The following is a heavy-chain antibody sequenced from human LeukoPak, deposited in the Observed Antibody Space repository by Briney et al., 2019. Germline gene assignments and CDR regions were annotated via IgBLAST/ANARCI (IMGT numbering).Heavy chain of an antibody. V-gene: IGHV4-4*07. D-gene: IGHD4-11*01. CDR3: ARRDLTIVTTRGFVY. CDR2: VYTSGST. Sequence: SETLSLTCTVSGGSISSYYWSWIRQPAGKGLEWIGRVYTSGSTNYNPSLKSRVTMSVDTSKNQFSLKLSSVTAADTAVYYCARRDLTIVTTRGFVYWGQGTLVTVSS. CDR1: GGSISSYY. J-gene: IGHJ4*02.